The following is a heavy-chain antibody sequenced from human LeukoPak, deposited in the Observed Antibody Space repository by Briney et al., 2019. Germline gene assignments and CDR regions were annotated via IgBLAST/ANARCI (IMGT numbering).Heavy chain of an antibody. J-gene: IGHJ3*02. Sequence: GGSLRLSCAASGFTFSSYWMHWVRQDPGKGLVWVSRINTDGSSTSYADSVKGRFTISRDNAKNTLYLQMNSLRAEDTAVYYCAREPDAGITGTTRDAFDIWGQGTMVTVSS. CDR2: INTDGSST. D-gene: IGHD1-20*01. CDR1: GFTFSSYW. V-gene: IGHV3-74*01. CDR3: AREPDAGITGTTRDAFDI.